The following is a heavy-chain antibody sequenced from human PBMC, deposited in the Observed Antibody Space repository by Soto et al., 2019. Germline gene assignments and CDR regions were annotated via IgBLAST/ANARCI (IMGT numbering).Heavy chain of an antibody. Sequence: SVKVSCKASGDTFSTYIIIWARQAPGQGLEWMGRIISILGVANYAQKFQDRVTITADKSTSTAYMELNSLRSEDTAVYYCARGGSDAFDVWGQGTMVTVSS. CDR2: IISILGVA. CDR3: ARGGSDAFDV. D-gene: IGHD1-1*01. J-gene: IGHJ3*01. CDR1: GDTFSTYI. V-gene: IGHV1-69*02.